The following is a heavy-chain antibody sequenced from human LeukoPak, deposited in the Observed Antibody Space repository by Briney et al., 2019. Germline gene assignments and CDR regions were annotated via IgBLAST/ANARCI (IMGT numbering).Heavy chain of an antibody. Sequence: GKSLTLSCVVSGFKFDKFSMHWVRQPLGKGLGWVAVISHDGRTKYYADSMKGRITISRDNSKNTLFLQMNNLRSEDTAVYFCARPSPPGDGYNPPDHWGQGTLVTVSS. CDR1: GFKFDKFS. D-gene: IGHD5-24*01. CDR2: ISHDGRTK. J-gene: IGHJ4*02. V-gene: IGHV3-30*04. CDR3: ARPSPPGDGYNPPDH.